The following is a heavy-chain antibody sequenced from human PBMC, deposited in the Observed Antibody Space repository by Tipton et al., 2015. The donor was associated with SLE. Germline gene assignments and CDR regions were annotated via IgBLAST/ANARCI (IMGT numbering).Heavy chain of an antibody. D-gene: IGHD2-8*01. CDR2: ISGSGGST. Sequence: GSLRLSCAASGFTFDDYAMHWVRQAPGKGLEWVSGISGSGGSTYYADSVKGRFTISRDNSKNTLYLQMNSLRAEDTAVYYCARHGPGYCTNGVCRWFDPWGQGTLVTVSS. CDR3: ARHGPGYCTNGVCRWFDP. CDR1: GFTFDDYA. J-gene: IGHJ5*02. V-gene: IGHV3-23*01.